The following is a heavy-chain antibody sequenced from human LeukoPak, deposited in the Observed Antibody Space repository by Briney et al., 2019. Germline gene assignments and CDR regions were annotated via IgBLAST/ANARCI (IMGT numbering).Heavy chain of an antibody. D-gene: IGHD6-13*01. CDR3: ARSEAAGPDY. V-gene: IGHV3-74*01. CDR2: INTDGSST. J-gene: IGHJ4*02. CDR1: GFTFSDHY. Sequence: GGSLRLSCAASGFTFSDHYMDWVRHAPGKGLVWVSRINTDGSSTSYADSVKGRFTISRDNAKNTLYLQMNSLRAEDTAVYYCARSEAAGPDYWGQGTLVTVSS.